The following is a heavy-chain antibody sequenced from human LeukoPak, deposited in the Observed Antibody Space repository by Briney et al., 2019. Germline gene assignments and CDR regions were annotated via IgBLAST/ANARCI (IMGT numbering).Heavy chain of an antibody. Sequence: PGGSLRLSCAASGFTFSNYGMHWVRQAPGKGLEWVAVIWYDGNNKNYADSVKGRFTISRDNSKNTLYLQMNSLRAEDTAVYYCARIMITVTTSDYWGQGTLVTVSS. V-gene: IGHV3-33*01. J-gene: IGHJ4*02. CDR3: ARIMITVTTSDY. CDR2: IWYDGNNK. CDR1: GFTFSNYG. D-gene: IGHD4-17*01.